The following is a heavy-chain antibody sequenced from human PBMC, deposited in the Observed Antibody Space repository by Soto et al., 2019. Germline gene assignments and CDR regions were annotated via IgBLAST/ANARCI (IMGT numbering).Heavy chain of an antibody. D-gene: IGHD3-22*01. CDR2: ISAYNGNT. CDR3: ARAGSHYYDSSGYANPMYYFDY. Sequence: ASVKVSCKASGYTFTSYGISWVRQAPGQGLEWMGWISAYNGNTNYAQKFQGRVTITADESTSTAYMELSSLRSEDTAVYYCARAGSHYYDSSGYANPMYYFDYWGQGTLVTVSS. V-gene: IGHV1-18*01. J-gene: IGHJ4*02. CDR1: GYTFTSYG.